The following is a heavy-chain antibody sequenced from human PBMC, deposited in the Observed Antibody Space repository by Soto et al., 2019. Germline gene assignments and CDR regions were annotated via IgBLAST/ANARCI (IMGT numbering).Heavy chain of an antibody. V-gene: IGHV1-18*04. CDR1: GYTFTSYG. CDR3: AGVRFGELLGSWFDP. Sequence: ASVKVSCKASGYTFTSYGISWVRQAPGQGLEWMGWISAYNGNTNYAQKLQGRVTMTTDTSTSTAYMELRSLRSDDTAVYYCAGVRFGELLGSWFDPWGQGTLVTVSS. D-gene: IGHD3-10*01. J-gene: IGHJ5*02. CDR2: ISAYNGNT.